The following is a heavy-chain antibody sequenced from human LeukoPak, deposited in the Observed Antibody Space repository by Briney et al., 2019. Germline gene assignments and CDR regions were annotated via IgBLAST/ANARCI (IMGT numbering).Heavy chain of an antibody. J-gene: IGHJ4*02. Sequence: GASVKVSCKASGYTFTGYYMHWVRQAPGQGLEWMGWINPNSGGTNYAQKFQGRVTMTRDTSISTTYMELSSLRSDDTAVYYCAREKNRSLGYSYGLAYWGQGTLVTVSS. CDR3: AREKNRSLGYSYGLAY. CDR2: INPNSGGT. CDR1: GYTFTGYY. V-gene: IGHV1-2*02. D-gene: IGHD5-18*01.